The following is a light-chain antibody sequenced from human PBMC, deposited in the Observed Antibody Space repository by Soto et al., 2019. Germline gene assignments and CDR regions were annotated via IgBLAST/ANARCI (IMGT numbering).Light chain of an antibody. J-gene: IGLJ3*02. CDR1: SSDIGGYTY. CDR2: EVS. Sequence: QSVLTQPPSASGSPGQSVTISCTGTSSDIGGYTYVSWYQQHPGKAPKLIIYEVSKRPSGVPDRFSSSKSGNTASLTVSGLHAEDEADYYCTSYAGSNNLVFSGGTKHTVL. V-gene: IGLV2-8*01. CDR3: TSYAGSNNLV.